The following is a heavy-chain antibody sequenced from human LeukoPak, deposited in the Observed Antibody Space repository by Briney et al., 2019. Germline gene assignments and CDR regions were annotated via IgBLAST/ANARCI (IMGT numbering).Heavy chain of an antibody. J-gene: IGHJ4*02. D-gene: IGHD2-8*01. CDR2: ISSSGDST. CDR3: AKGVSHDH. V-gene: IGHV3-23*01. Sequence: GGSLRLSCAASGFTFSSYAMAWVRQAPGKGLEWVSPISSSGDSTFYADSVKGRFTISRDNSKNTLYLQMNSLRAEDTAVYFCAKGVSHDHWGQGTLVTVSS. CDR1: GFTFSSYA.